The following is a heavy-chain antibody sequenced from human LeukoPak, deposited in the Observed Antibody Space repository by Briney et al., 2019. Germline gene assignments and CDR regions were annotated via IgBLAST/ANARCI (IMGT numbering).Heavy chain of an antibody. CDR2: INCNSGGT. D-gene: IGHD2-21*01. J-gene: IGHJ4*02. Sequence: ASVKVSCKASGYTFTGYYVPWVRPAPGQGLEWMGWINCNSGGTKYSQNFQGRVTMTRDTSISTVYMELSSLRSDDTAVYFCARDLITIATPYFDYWGQGTLVTVSS. V-gene: IGHV1-2*02. CDR3: ARDLITIATPYFDY. CDR1: GYTFTGYY.